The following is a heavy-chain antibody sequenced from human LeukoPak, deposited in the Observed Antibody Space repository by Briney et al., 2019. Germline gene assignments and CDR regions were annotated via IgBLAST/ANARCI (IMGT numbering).Heavy chain of an antibody. V-gene: IGHV1-18*01. CDR1: GYTFTSYG. J-gene: IGHJ6*02. CDR2: ISAYNGNT. D-gene: IGHD3-10*01. Sequence: GASVKVSCKASGYTFTSYGISWVRQAPGQGLEWMGWISAYNGNTNYAQKLQGRVTMTTDTSTSTAYMELRSLRSDDTAVYYCARDSPHEDYGSGTGYYYGMDVWGQGTTVTVSS. CDR3: ARDSPHEDYGSGTGYYYGMDV.